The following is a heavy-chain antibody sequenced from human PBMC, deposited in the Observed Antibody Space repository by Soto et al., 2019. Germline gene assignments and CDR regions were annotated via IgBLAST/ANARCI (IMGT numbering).Heavy chain of an antibody. J-gene: IGHJ3*02. V-gene: IGHV6-1*01. CDR1: GDSVSSNSAA. D-gene: IGHD7-27*01. Sequence: SQTLSLTCAISGDSVSSNSAAWNWIRQSPSRGLEWLGRTYYRSKWYNDYAVSVKSRITINPDTSNNQSSLQLKSVTPDDTALYYCARDRGGDDAFDIWGQGTMVTVSS. CDR3: ARDRGGDDAFDI. CDR2: TYYRSKWYN.